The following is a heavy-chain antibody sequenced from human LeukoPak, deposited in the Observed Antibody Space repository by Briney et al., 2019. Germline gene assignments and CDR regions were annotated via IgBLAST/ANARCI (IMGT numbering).Heavy chain of an antibody. CDR3: ARDPYIGNYGDHYYYFMDV. D-gene: IGHD4-17*01. Sequence: GGSLRLSCAASGVTLCTYNMSWVRPTPGEGLEWVSSISSTSTYIYYADSVKSRFTSSRDNAKNSLYLQMNSLTADDTAVYYWARDPYIGNYGDHYYYFMDVWGKGTTVTISS. CDR1: GVTLCTYN. CDR2: ISSTSTYI. V-gene: IGHV3-21*01. J-gene: IGHJ6*03.